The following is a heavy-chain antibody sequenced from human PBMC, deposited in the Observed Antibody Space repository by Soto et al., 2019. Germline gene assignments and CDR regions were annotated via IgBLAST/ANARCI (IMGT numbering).Heavy chain of an antibody. Sequence: PGGSLRLSCAASGFTFSSYGMHWVRQAPGKGLEWVAVISYDGSNKYYADSVKGRFTISRDNSKNTLYLQMNSLRAEDTAVYYCAKDSGASPVVLLWFKDYYGMDVWGQGTTVTVSS. J-gene: IGHJ6*02. CDR1: GFTFSSYG. CDR3: AKDSGASPVVLLWFKDYYGMDV. CDR2: ISYDGSNK. D-gene: IGHD3-10*01. V-gene: IGHV3-30*18.